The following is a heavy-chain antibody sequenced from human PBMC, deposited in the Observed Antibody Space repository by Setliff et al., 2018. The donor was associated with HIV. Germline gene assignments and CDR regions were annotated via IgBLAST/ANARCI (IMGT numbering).Heavy chain of an antibody. V-gene: IGHV4-4*09. CDR2: IFTSGST. D-gene: IGHD3-10*01. CDR1: GGSISSYC. CDR3: SRRIDNSGSFPDKNWFDT. Sequence: SETLSLTCTVSGGSISSYCWNWIRQPPGGGLEWIGFIFTSGSTKYNPSLQSRVTMSIDTSKNQFSLKLTSVTAADTAVYYCSRRIDNSGSFPDKNWFDTWGRGSLVTVSS. J-gene: IGHJ5*02.